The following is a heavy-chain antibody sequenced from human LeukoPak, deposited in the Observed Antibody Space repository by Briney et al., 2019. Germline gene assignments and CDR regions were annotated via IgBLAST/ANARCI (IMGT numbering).Heavy chain of an antibody. J-gene: IGHJ4*02. CDR3: GRGSVGFGELNY. CDR1: GFTFSGYW. Sequence: GGSLRLSCAASGFTFSGYWKHWVRQAPGQGLLWVSRIYSDGSSTTYADSVKGRFTISRDNAKNTLYLQMDSLRAEDTAVYYCGRGSVGFGELNYWGQGTLVTVSS. D-gene: IGHD3-10*01. CDR2: IYSDGSST. V-gene: IGHV3-74*01.